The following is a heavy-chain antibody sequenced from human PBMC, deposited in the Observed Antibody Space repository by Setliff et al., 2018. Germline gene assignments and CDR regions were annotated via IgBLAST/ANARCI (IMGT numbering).Heavy chain of an antibody. CDR1: GFTFSSYG. CDR3: TRGTFSDFWSGDYYDY. V-gene: IGHV3-33*01. J-gene: IGHJ4*02. Sequence: PGGSLRLSCAASGFTFSSYGMHWVRQAPGKGLEWVAVIWYDGSNKYYADSVKGRFTISRDNAKNTLDLQMNSLRAEDSAMYYCTRGTFSDFWSGDYYDYWGQGTLVTVSS. D-gene: IGHD3-3*01. CDR2: IWYDGSNK.